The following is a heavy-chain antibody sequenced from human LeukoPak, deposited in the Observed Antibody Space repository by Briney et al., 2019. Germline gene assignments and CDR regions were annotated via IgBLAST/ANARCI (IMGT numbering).Heavy chain of an antibody. Sequence: GGSLRLSCVASGLTFSNAWMSWVRQAPGQGLEWVGRIKSRADGGTAEYAAPVQGRFTISRDGSRNTLSLQMNSLKTEDTAVYYCTTQTPYWGQGTLVTVSS. V-gene: IGHV3-15*01. CDR2: IKSRADGGTA. CDR3: TTQTPY. CDR1: GLTFSNAW. J-gene: IGHJ4*02.